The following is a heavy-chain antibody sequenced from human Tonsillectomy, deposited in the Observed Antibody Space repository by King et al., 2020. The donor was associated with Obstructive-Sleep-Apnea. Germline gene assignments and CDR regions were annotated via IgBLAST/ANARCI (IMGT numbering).Heavy chain of an antibody. D-gene: IGHD6-13*01. Sequence: HVQLQQWGAGLLKPSETLSLTCAVYGGSFSDFYWSWIRQPPGKGLEWIGEINHSGSTNYNPSLKSRVTISVDTSKIQFSLKLSSVTAADTAAYYCARLXAXXGTXYXXXXXVWXXGTTVTVSS. CDR1: GGSFSDFY. V-gene: IGHV4-34*01. J-gene: IGHJ6*04. CDR3: ARLXAXXGTXYXXXXXV. CDR2: INHSGST.